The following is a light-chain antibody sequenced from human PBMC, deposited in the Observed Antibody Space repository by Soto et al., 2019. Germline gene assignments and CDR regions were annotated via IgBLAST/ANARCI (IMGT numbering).Light chain of an antibody. CDR2: DAS. CDR1: QNISVW. CDR3: QQYDSSSPS. Sequence: DIQMTQSPSTLSASVGDGVTITCRASQNISVWLAWYQQRPGKAPKFLIYDASNLETGVSSRFSGSGSGTEFTLTVRSLQPDDFATYCCQQYDSSSPSFGQGTKREIK. V-gene: IGKV1-5*01. J-gene: IGKJ2*01.